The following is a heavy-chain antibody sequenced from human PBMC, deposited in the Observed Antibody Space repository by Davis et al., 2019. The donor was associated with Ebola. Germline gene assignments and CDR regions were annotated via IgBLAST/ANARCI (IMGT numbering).Heavy chain of an antibody. CDR1: GYSFTSYW. CDR2: IYPGDSDT. CDR3: ARRYYQTIFGVVYNWFDP. D-gene: IGHD3-3*01. Sequence: GESLKISCKGSGYSFTSYWIGWVRQMPGKGLEWMGIIYPGDSDTRYSPSFQGQVTISADKSISTAYLQWSSLKASDTAMYYCARRYYQTIFGVVYNWFDPWGQGTLVTVSS. V-gene: IGHV5-51*01. J-gene: IGHJ5*02.